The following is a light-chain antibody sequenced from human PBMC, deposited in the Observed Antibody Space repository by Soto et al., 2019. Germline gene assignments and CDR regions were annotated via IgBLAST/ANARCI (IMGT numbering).Light chain of an antibody. CDR2: VGTGGIVG. CDR1: SGYSNYK. V-gene: IGLV9-49*01. Sequence: QLVLTQPPSASASLGASVTLTCTLSSGYSNYKVDWYQQRPGKGPRFVMRVGTGGIVGSKGDGIPDRFSVLGTGQNRYLPITSSQEEDESHSHCGADQGSGRVFGGGTKLTVL. J-gene: IGLJ2*01. CDR3: GADQGSGRV.